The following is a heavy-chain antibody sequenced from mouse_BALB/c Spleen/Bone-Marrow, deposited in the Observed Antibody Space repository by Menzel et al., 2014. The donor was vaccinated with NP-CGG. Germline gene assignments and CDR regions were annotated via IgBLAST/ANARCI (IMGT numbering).Heavy chain of an antibody. CDR1: GYTFTDYV. V-gene: IGHV1-77*01. D-gene: IGHD4-1*01. CDR3: ATGTDY. J-gene: IGHJ2*01. CDR2: IYPGSGST. Sequence: QVQLQQSGPELVKPGASVKMSCKASGYTFTDYVISWVKQRTGQGLEWIGEIYPGSGSTYYNEKFKGKATLTADKSSNTAHMQLSSLTSEDSAVYFCATGTDYWGQGTTLTVSS.